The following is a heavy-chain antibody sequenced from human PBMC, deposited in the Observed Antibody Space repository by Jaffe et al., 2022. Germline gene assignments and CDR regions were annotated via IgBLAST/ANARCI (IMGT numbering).Heavy chain of an antibody. J-gene: IGHJ1*01. CDR3: ASSVWADYGDYSKSFQH. CDR2: INHSGST. V-gene: IGHV4-34*01. CDR1: GGSFSGYY. D-gene: IGHD4-17*01. Sequence: QVQLQQWGAGLLKPSETLSLTCAVYGGSFSGYYWSWIRQPPGKGLEWIGEINHSGSTNYNPSLKSRVTISVDTSKNQFSLKLSSVTAADTAVYYCASSVWADYGDYSKSFQHWGQGTLVTVSS.